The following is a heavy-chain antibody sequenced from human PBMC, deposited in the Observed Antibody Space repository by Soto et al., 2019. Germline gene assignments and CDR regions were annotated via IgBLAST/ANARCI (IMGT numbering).Heavy chain of an antibody. J-gene: IGHJ4*02. D-gene: IGHD3-9*01. V-gene: IGHV3-7*01. Sequence: GGSLRLSCAASGFTFSSYWMSWVRQAPGKGLEWVANIKQDGSEKYYVDSVKGRFTISRDNAKNSLYLQMNSLRAKDTSVYYCARSSPWYDILTGYAFDYWGQGTLVTVSS. CDR3: ARSSPWYDILTGYAFDY. CDR1: GFTFSSYW. CDR2: IKQDGSEK.